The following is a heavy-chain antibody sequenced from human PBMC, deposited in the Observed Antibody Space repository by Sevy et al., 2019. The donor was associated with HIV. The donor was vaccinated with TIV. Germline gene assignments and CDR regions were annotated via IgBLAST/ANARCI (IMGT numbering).Heavy chain of an antibody. V-gene: IGHV3-21*01. J-gene: IGHJ4*02. CDR2: ISGSGSYI. CDR1: GFAFSTYS. Sequence: GGSLRLSCAASGFAFSTYSMNWVRQAPGKGLEWVSSISGSGSYIYYADSVQGRVAISGDNAKSSLYLQMNSLRAEDTAVYYCVREAANVRYFDYWGQGTLVTVSS. D-gene: IGHD3-10*02. CDR3: VREAANVRYFDY.